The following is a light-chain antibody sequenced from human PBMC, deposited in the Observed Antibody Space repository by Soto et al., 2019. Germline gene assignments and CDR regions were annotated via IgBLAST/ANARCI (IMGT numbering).Light chain of an antibody. J-gene: IGKJ4*02. Sequence: DIQMTQSPSSVSASVGARVTITCRASQGISSWVAWYQQKPGKAPNLLLYAASSLQSGVPSTFSGRRAGTEFTHTIGSLQPEEFANYYCQKADTLHLSFGGGNKVEIK. CDR1: QGISSW. CDR3: QKADTLHLS. CDR2: AAS. V-gene: IGKV1-12*01.